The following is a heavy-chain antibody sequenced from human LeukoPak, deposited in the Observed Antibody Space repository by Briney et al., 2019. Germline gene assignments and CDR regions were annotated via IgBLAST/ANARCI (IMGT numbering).Heavy chain of an antibody. Sequence: VGSLRLSCAASGFTFSSYGMHWVRQAPGKGLECVAVIWYDGSNKYYADSVKGRFTISRDNSKNTLYLQMNSLRAEDTAVYYCAVSGVGDSGDAFDIWGQGTMVTVSS. J-gene: IGHJ3*02. CDR2: IWYDGSNK. D-gene: IGHD4-17*01. CDR3: AVSGVGDSGDAFDI. CDR1: GFTFSSYG. V-gene: IGHV3-33*01.